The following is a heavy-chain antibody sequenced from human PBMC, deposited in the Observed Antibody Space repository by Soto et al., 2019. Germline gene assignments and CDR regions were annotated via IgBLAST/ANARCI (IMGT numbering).Heavy chain of an antibody. V-gene: IGHV4-39*01. CDR1: GGSISSSSYY. J-gene: IGHJ4*02. D-gene: IGHD2-2*01. CDR3: ASRYCPSTSCNWIGDY. CDR2: IYYSGST. Sequence: SETLSLTCTVSGGSISSSSYYWGWIRQPPGKGLEWIGSIYYSGSTYYNPSLKSRVTISVDTSKNQFSLKLSSVTAADTAVYYCASRYCPSTSCNWIGDYWGQGTPVTVSS.